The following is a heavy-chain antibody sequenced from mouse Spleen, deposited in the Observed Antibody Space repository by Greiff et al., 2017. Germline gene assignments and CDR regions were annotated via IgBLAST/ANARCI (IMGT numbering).Heavy chain of an antibody. J-gene: IGHJ2*01. Sequence: EVHLVESGGGLVQPGGSMKLSCAASGFTFSDAWMDWVRQSPEKGLEWVAEIRNKANNHATYYAESVKGRFTISRDDSKSSVYLQMNSLRAEDTGIYYCTRGDDYYFDYWGQGTTLTVSS. CDR3: TRGDDYYFDY. CDR1: GFTFSDAW. CDR2: IRNKANNHAT. D-gene: IGHD2-12*01. V-gene: IGHV6-6*01.